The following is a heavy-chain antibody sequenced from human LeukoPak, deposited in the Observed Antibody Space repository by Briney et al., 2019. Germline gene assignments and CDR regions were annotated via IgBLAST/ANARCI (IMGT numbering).Heavy chain of an antibody. V-gene: IGHV3-21*01. J-gene: IGHJ3*02. D-gene: IGHD1-1*01. Sequence: GRSLRLSCAASGFTFSSYSMNWVRQAPGKGLEWVSSISSSSSYIYYADSVKGRFTISRDNAKNSLYLQMNSLRAEDTAVYYCARDLSDWNDENDAFDIWGQGTMVTVSS. CDR1: GFTFSSYS. CDR3: ARDLSDWNDENDAFDI. CDR2: ISSSSSYI.